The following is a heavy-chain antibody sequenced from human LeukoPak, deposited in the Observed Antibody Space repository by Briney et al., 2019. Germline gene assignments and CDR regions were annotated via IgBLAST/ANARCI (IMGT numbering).Heavy chain of an antibody. Sequence: GGSLRLSCVGSGFMFSSYSINWVRQAPGKGLEWVSVIKPSGTANYYTDPVEGRFTISRDNAKNSVYLHMNSLRGEDTAVYYRALEGAYAGDSFDYWGHGTLVIVSS. CDR1: GFMFSSYS. CDR3: ALEGAYAGDSFDY. J-gene: IGHJ4*01. V-gene: IGHV3-21*01. CDR2: IKPSGTAN. D-gene: IGHD2-21*02.